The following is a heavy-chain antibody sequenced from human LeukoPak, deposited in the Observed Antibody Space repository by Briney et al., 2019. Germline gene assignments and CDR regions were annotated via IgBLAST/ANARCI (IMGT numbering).Heavy chain of an antibody. D-gene: IGHD1-26*01. CDR1: GGSISGYY. Sequence: SETLSLTCSVSGGSISGYYWGWIRQPPGKGLEWIGYIYSSGNTDYNPSLKSRVTISVDTSKNQVSLKLSSVTAADTAVYYCARHAPGGSYDYWGQGNLVTVSS. CDR2: IYSSGNT. V-gene: IGHV4-59*08. J-gene: IGHJ4*02. CDR3: ARHAPGGSYDY.